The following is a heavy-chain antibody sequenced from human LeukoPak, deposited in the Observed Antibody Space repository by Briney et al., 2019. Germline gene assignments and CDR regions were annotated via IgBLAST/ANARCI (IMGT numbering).Heavy chain of an antibody. D-gene: IGHD2-2*02. CDR1: GYSISSGYY. J-gene: IGHJ4*02. CDR3: ARHKWYCSSSSCYTFDY. Sequence: SETLSLTCGVSGYSISSGYYWGWIWQPPGEGLEWIGSIHHSGSTYYNPSLKSRVTISVDTSKNQFSLKLSSVTAADTAVYYCARHKWYCSSSSCYTFDYWGQGALVTVSS. CDR2: IHHSGST. V-gene: IGHV4-38-2*01.